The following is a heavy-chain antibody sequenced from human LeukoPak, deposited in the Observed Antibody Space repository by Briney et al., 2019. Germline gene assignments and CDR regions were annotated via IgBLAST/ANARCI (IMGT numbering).Heavy chain of an antibody. J-gene: IGHJ4*02. D-gene: IGHD6-13*01. CDR2: INHSGST. CDR3: ARRTQQLVIDY. Sequence: SETLSLTCAVYGGSFSVYYWSWIRQPPGKGLEWIGEINHSGSTNYNPSLKSRVTISVDTSKNQFSLKLSSVTAADTAVYYCARRTQQLVIDYWGQGTLVTVSS. CDR1: GGSFSVYY. V-gene: IGHV4-34*01.